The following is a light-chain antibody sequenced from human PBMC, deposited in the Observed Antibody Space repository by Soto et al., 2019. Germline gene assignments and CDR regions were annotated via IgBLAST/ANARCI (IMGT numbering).Light chain of an antibody. CDR2: GVS. CDR3: SSYAGSNRRV. V-gene: IGLV2-14*01. Sequence: QSVLTQPASVSGSPGQSITISCTGTSSDVGGYNYVSWYQHHPGKAPKLIIYGVSNRPSGAPVRFSGSKSDNTASLTVSGLQAEDEADYYCSSYAGSNRRVFGTGTKVTVL. J-gene: IGLJ1*01. CDR1: SSDVGGYNY.